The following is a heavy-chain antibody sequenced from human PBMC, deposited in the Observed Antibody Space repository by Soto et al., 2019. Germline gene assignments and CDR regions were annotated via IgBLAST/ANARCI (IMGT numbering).Heavy chain of an antibody. CDR2: MNPNSGNT. CDR3: ARGLCSSTSCSEERFDP. CDR1: GYSFTSYD. Sequence: ASVNVYCKASGYSFTSYDINWVRQATRQGLEWMGWMNPNSGNTGYAQKFQGRVTMTRNTSISTAYMELSSLRSEDTAVYYCARGLCSSTSCSEERFDPWGQGTLVTVSS. V-gene: IGHV1-8*01. D-gene: IGHD2-2*01. J-gene: IGHJ5*02.